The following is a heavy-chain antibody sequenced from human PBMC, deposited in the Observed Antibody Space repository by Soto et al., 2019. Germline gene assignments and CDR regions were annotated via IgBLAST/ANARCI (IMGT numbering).Heavy chain of an antibody. J-gene: IGHJ4*02. CDR1: GYKFTTYW. Sequence: GESLKISCKGSGYKFTTYWIGWVRQMPGKGLEWMAIIYPDDSDSRYSPSFQGQVTISADKSISTAYLQWSSLKASDTAIYYCVATYGDYLDYWGQGTLVTVS. D-gene: IGHD4-17*01. CDR3: VATYGDYLDY. CDR2: IYPDDSDS. V-gene: IGHV5-51*01.